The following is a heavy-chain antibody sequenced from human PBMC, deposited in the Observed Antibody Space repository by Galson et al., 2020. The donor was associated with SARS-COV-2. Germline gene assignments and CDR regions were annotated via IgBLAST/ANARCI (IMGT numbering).Heavy chain of an antibody. D-gene: IGHD3-9*01. V-gene: IGHV4-39*01. CDR3: ARGVPGGSDILTGYYSDCLDY. CDR2: IYYSGST. J-gene: IGHJ4*02. Sequence: ASETLSLTCTVSGGSISSNNYYWGWIRQPPGKGLEWIGTIYYSGSTYYNPSLKSRVTISIDTSKNQFSLNLSSVTAADTAVYYCARGVPGGSDILTGYYSDCLDYWGQGILVTVSS. CDR1: GGSISSNNYY.